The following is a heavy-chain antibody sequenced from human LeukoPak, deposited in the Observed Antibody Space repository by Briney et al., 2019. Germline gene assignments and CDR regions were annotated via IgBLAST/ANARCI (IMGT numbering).Heavy chain of an antibody. J-gene: IGHJ1*01. CDR1: GFSFSTYA. CDR2: ISYDGNKI. D-gene: IGHD6-19*01. V-gene: IGHV3-30-3*01. CDR3: ARDYASSGWYHKSYFQH. Sequence: GGSLRLSCAASGFSFSTYALHWVRQAPGKGLEWVAVISYDGNKIYYADSVKGRFTISRDRSKNTLDLQMDSLRAEDTAVYYCARDYASSGWYHKSYFQHWGQAPWSPSPQ.